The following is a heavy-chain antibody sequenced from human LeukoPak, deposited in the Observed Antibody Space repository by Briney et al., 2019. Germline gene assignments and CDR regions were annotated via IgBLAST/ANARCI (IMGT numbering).Heavy chain of an antibody. V-gene: IGHV3-21*04. CDR3: VRDSSYIFGFS. CDR1: GFTFSSYS. CDR2: ISSSSSYI. J-gene: IGHJ1*01. D-gene: IGHD5-18*01. Sequence: GGSLRLSCAASGFTFSSYSMNWVRQAPGKGLEWVSSISSSSSYIYYADSVKGRFTISRDNAKDSLYLQMNTLRVEDTAVYYCVRDSSYIFGFSWGQGTLVTVSS.